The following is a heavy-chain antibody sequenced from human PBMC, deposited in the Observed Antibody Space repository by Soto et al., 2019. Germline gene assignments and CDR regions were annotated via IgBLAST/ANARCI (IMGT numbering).Heavy chain of an antibody. V-gene: IGHV4-31*03. Sequence: QVQLQESGPGLVKPSQTLSLTCTVSGGSISSGGYYWSWIRQHPGKGLEWIGYIYYSGSTYYNPXLKSRVTISVXXSXNXXSLKLSSVTAADTAVYYCARWICSGGSCYSNWFDPWGQGTLVTVSS. D-gene: IGHD2-15*01. CDR2: IYYSGST. CDR1: GGSISSGGYY. J-gene: IGHJ5*02. CDR3: ARWICSGGSCYSNWFDP.